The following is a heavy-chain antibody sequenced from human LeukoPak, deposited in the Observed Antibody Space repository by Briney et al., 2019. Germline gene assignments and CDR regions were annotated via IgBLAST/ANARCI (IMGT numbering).Heavy chain of an antibody. D-gene: IGHD6-13*01. Sequence: GGSLRLSCAASGFTFSSYAMSWVRQAPGKGLEWVSAISGSGGSTYYADSVKGRFTISRDNSKNTLYLQMNSLRVEDAAVYYCAKDGYSSIPGFHFEYWGQGTPVTVSS. J-gene: IGHJ4*02. V-gene: IGHV3-23*01. CDR1: GFTFSSYA. CDR3: AKDGYSSIPGFHFEY. CDR2: ISGSGGST.